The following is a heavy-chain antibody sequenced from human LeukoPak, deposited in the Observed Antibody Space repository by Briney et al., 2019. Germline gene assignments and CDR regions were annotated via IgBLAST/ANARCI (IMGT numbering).Heavy chain of an antibody. J-gene: IGHJ4*02. CDR2: INPNSGGT. D-gene: IGHD3-22*01. CDR3: ATTWYYDSSDSSGYHSPGY. Sequence: ASVKVSCKASGYTFTGYYMHWVRQAPGQGLEWMGWINPNSGGTNYAQKFQGRVTMTRDTSISTAYMELTRLRSDDTAVYFCATTWYYDSSDSSGYHSPGYWGQGTLVTVSS. CDR1: GYTFTGYY. V-gene: IGHV1-2*02.